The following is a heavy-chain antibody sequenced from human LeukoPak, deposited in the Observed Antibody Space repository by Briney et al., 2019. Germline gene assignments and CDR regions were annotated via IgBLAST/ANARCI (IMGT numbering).Heavy chain of an antibody. CDR3: ARDSGAVAGHDAFDI. Sequence: GASVKVSCKATGYTLTSYGISWVRQAPGQGLEWMAWISAYSGNTNYVEKLQGRVTMTTDTSTSTAYMELRSLRSDDTAVYYCARDSGAVAGHDAFDIWGQGTVVTVSS. V-gene: IGHV1-18*01. CDR1: GYTLTSYG. D-gene: IGHD6-19*01. J-gene: IGHJ3*02. CDR2: ISAYSGNT.